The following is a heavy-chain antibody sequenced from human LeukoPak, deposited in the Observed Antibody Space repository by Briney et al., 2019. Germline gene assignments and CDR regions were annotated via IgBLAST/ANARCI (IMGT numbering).Heavy chain of an antibody. Sequence: SETLSLTCAVYGGSFSGYYWSWIRQPPGKGLEWIGEINHSGSTNYNPSLKSRVTISVDTSKNQFSLKLSSVTAADTAVYYCAREQYVLRYFDWLLYFDYWGQGTLVTVPS. CDR2: INHSGST. D-gene: IGHD3-9*01. J-gene: IGHJ4*02. CDR3: AREQYVLRYFDWLLYFDY. CDR1: GGSFSGYY. V-gene: IGHV4-34*01.